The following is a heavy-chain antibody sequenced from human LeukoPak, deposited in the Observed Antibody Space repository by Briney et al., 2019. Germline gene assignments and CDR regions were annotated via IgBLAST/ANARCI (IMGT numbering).Heavy chain of an antibody. Sequence: GGSLRLSCAASGFTFSSYWMTWVRQAPGKGLEWVGNIKGDGSEKYYVDSVKGRFTISRDNAKNSLYLQMNSLRAEDTAVYYCARTIVGATVVYWGQGTLVTVSS. D-gene: IGHD1-26*01. V-gene: IGHV3-7*01. CDR2: IKGDGSEK. J-gene: IGHJ4*02. CDR1: GFTFSSYW. CDR3: ARTIVGATVVY.